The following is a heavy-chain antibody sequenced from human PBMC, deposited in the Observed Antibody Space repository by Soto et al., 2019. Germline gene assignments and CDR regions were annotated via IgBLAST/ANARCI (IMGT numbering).Heavy chain of an antibody. Sequence: GGSLRLSCAASGFTFSSYDMHWVRQATGKGLEWVSAIGTAGDTYYPGSVKGRFTISRENAKNSLYLQMNSLRAGDTAVYYCARGYYDSSGYYYGGVYFDYWGQGTLVTVSS. J-gene: IGHJ4*02. D-gene: IGHD3-22*01. CDR2: IGTAGDT. CDR1: GFTFSSYD. V-gene: IGHV3-13*01. CDR3: ARGYYDSSGYYYGGVYFDY.